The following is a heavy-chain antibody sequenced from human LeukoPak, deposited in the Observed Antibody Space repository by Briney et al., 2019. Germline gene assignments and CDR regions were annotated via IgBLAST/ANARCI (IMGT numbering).Heavy chain of an antibody. J-gene: IGHJ3*02. CDR2: NSITGDS. D-gene: IGHD3-10*01. Sequence: SETLSLTCNVSGGSISSGGYFWSWVRQPAGKGLEYIGRNSITGDSNYNPSLKSRVSISVDTSKNQLSLKLTSVTASDTAVYYCARTGYGSGSYLALDTWGRGTMVTVSS. CDR1: GGSISSGGYF. CDR3: ARTGYGSGSYLALDT. V-gene: IGHV4-61*02.